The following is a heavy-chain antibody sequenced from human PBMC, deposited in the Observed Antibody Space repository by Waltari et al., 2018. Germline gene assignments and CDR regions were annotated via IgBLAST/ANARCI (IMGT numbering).Heavy chain of an antibody. CDR2: IIPIFGTA. D-gene: IGHD3-22*01. J-gene: IGHJ3*02. V-gene: IGHV1-69*01. Sequence: QVQLVQSGAEVKKPGSSVKVSCKASGGTFSSYAISWVRQARGQGLEWMGGIIPIFGTANYAQKFQGRVTITADESTSTAYMELSSLRSEDTAVYYCAAAVLPYYYDSSGYYDAFDIWGQGTMVTVSS. CDR3: AAAVLPYYYDSSGYYDAFDI. CDR1: GGTFSSYA.